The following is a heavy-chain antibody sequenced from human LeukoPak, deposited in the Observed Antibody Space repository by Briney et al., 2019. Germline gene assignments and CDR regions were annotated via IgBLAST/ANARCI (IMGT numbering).Heavy chain of an antibody. V-gene: IGHV4-34*01. CDR2: INHSGST. CDR1: GGSFSGYY. D-gene: IGHD6-13*01. Sequence: PSETLSLTCAVYGGSFSGYYWSWIRQPPGKGLEWIGEINHSGSTNYNPSLKSRVTISVDTSKNQFSLKLSSATAADTAVYYCASRGGYSSSTRPNYYYGVDVWGQGTTVTVSS. CDR3: ASRGGYSSSTRPNYYYGVDV. J-gene: IGHJ6*02.